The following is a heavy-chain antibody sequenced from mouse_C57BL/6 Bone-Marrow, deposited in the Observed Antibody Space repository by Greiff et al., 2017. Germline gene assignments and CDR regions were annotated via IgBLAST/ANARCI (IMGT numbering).Heavy chain of an antibody. D-gene: IGHD1-2*01. J-gene: IGHJ2*01. Sequence: QVQLQQSGAELVKPGASVKLSCKASGYTFTSYWMQWVKQRPGQGLEWIGEIDPSDSYTNYNQKFKGKATLTVDTSSSTAYMPLSSLTSEDSAVYSCASYGGYYFDYWGQGTTLTVSS. CDR1: GYTFTSYW. V-gene: IGHV1-50*01. CDR2: IDPSDSYT. CDR3: ASYGGYYFDY.